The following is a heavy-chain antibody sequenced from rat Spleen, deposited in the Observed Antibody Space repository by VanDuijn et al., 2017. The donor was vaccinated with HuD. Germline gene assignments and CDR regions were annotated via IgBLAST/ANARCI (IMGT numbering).Heavy chain of an antibody. CDR2: ISTGGGNT. Sequence: EVQLVESGGGLVQPGRSLTLFCAASGFTFSNYDMAWVRQAPTKGLEWIASISTGGGNTYYRDSVKGRFTISRDNAKNTQYLEMDSLRSEDTATYYCARGYVMDAWGQGASVTVSS. CDR1: GFTFSNYD. J-gene: IGHJ4*01. CDR3: ARGYVMDA. V-gene: IGHV5S13*01.